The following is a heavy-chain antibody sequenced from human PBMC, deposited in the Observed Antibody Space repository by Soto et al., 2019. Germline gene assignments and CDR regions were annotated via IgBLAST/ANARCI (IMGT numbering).Heavy chain of an antibody. CDR1: GLTFSSYW. Sequence: GGSLRLSCAASGLTFSSYWMHWVRQAPGKGLVWVSRINSDGSSTSYPDSVKGRFTISRDNAKNTLYLQMNSLRAEDTAVYYCAKERSAPPSGSIYRYYYYYMDVWGKGTTVTVSS. CDR3: AKERSAPPSGSIYRYYYYYMDV. CDR2: INSDGSST. D-gene: IGHD3-10*01. V-gene: IGHV3-74*01. J-gene: IGHJ6*03.